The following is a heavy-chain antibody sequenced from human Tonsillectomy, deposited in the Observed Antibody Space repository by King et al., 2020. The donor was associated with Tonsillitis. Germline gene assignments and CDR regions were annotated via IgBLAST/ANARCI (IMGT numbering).Heavy chain of an antibody. V-gene: IGHV4-59*01. CDR3: ARRIGGAVAGYWYFDL. D-gene: IGHD6-19*01. Sequence: QLRESGPGLVKPSETLSLTCTVSGGSISDYYWNWIRQSPGKRLEWIGYVYSNGRTNYNPSLENRVTISVDTSKNQFSLKVSSVTAADSAIYYCARRIGGAVAGYWYFDLWGRGTLATVSS. J-gene: IGHJ2*01. CDR1: GGSISDYY. CDR2: VYSNGRT.